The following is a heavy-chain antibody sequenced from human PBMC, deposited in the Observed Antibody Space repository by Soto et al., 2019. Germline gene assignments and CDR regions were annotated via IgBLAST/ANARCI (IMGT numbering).Heavy chain of an antibody. D-gene: IGHD5-18*01. V-gene: IGHV1-69*13. CDR2: IIPIFGTA. CDR3: AIPRYSYGEYYFDY. Sequence: RASVKVSCKASGGTFSSYAISWVRQAPGQGLEWMGGIIPIFGTANYAQKFQGRVTITADESTSTAYMELSSLRSEDTAVYYCAIPRYSYGEYYFDYWGQGTLVTVSS. CDR1: GGTFSSYA. J-gene: IGHJ4*02.